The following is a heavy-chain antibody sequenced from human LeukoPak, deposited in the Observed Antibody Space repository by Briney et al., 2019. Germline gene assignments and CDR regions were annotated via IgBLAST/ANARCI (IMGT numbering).Heavy chain of an antibody. Sequence: GGSLRLSCAASGFTFSTLDMSWVRQAPGKGLEWVSSISASGSRTYYADSVKGRFTISRDNSRDTLYLQMNSLRAEDTAVYYCAKDSSVLVAAEDYWGQGTLVTVSS. V-gene: IGHV3-23*01. CDR3: AKDSSVLVAAEDY. CDR1: GFTFSTLD. CDR2: ISASGSRT. D-gene: IGHD2-8*02. J-gene: IGHJ4*02.